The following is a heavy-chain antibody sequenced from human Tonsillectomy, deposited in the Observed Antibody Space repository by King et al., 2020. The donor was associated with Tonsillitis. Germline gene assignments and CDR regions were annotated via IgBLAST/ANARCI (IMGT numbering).Heavy chain of an antibody. CDR2: ISTNGKST. Sequence: DVQLVESGGGLVQPGGSLRLSCLASGFTFSRHVMHWVRQAPGKGLEYVSGISTNGKSTYYADSVKGRFTISRDNSKNTLILQMSSLRAEDTAVYYCVKDRLWFGGLLYVSAFDIWGQGTMVTVSS. V-gene: IGHV3-64D*06. J-gene: IGHJ3*02. CDR3: VKDRLWFGGLLYVSAFDI. CDR1: GFTFSRHV. D-gene: IGHD3-10*01.